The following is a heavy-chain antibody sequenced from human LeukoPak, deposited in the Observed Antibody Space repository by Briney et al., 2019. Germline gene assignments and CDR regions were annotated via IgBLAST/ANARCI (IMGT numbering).Heavy chain of an antibody. Sequence: GGSLRLSCAASGLTVNNNYMNWVRQAPGKGLEWVAVISYDGSNKYYADSVKGRFTISRDNSKNTLYLQMNSLRAEDTAVYYCARDGGVQLWFYYYYGMDVWGQGTTVTVSS. CDR1: GLTVNNNY. J-gene: IGHJ6*02. CDR2: ISYDGSNK. CDR3: ARDGGVQLWFYYYYGMDV. V-gene: IGHV3-30*03. D-gene: IGHD5-18*01.